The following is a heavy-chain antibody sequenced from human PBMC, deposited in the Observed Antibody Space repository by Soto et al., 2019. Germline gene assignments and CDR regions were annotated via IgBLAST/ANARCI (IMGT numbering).Heavy chain of an antibody. V-gene: IGHV4-34*01. CDR2: INHSGST. CDR1: GGSFSGYY. J-gene: IGHJ6*02. CDR3: ARGSHYDFWSCSRHYYYGMDV. D-gene: IGHD3-3*01. Sequence: SETLSLTCAVYGGSFSGYYWSWIRQPPGKGLEWIGEINHSGSTNYNPSLKSRVTISVDTSKNQFSLKLSSVTAADTAVYYCARGSHYDFWSCSRHYYYGMDVWGQGTTDTVSS.